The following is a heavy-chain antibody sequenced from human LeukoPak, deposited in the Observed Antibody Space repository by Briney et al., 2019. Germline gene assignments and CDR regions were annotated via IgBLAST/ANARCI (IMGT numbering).Heavy chain of an antibody. D-gene: IGHD2-2*03. J-gene: IGHJ4*02. CDR2: ISAYNGNT. CDR3: ARVGYCSSTSCYPMSDY. V-gene: IGHV1-18*01. Sequence: GASVKVSCKASGYTFTSYGISWVQQAPGQGLEWMGWISAYNGNTNYAQKLQGRVTMTTDTSTSTAYMELRSLRSDDTAVCYCARVGYCSSTSCYPMSDYWGQGTLVTVSS. CDR1: GYTFTSYG.